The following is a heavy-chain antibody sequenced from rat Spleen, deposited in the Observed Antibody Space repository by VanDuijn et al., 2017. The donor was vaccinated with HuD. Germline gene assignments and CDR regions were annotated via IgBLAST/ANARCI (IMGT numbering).Heavy chain of an antibody. CDR1: VLSLTSNS. CDR2: IWNNGGT. CDR3: ARDLALWVMDA. V-gene: IGHV2-47*01. Sequence: VQLKESGPGLVHPSQTLSLTCTVSVLSLTSNSYSWIRQPPGKVLEWRGVIWNNGGTDYNSAIKSRLSISRDTSKSQVFLKMNSLQTEDIATYYCARDLALWVMDAWGQGASVTVSS. J-gene: IGHJ4*01. D-gene: IGHD3-2*01.